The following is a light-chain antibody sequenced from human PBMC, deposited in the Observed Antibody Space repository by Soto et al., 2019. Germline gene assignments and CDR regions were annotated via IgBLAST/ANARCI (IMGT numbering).Light chain of an antibody. J-gene: IGKJ1*01. CDR2: KAS. V-gene: IGKV1-5*03. CDR3: QQYGRYRT. Sequence: DIQMTQSPSTLSASVGDRVTITCRASQSTSTWLAWYQHKPGKAPNLLIYKASSLENGVPSRFSGSGSGTEFTITISSVQPDDVAAHYFQQYGRYRTFGQGTKVEVK. CDR1: QSTSTW.